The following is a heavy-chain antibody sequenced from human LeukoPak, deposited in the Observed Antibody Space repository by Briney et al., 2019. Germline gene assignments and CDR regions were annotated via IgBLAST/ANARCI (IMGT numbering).Heavy chain of an antibody. V-gene: IGHV3-53*01. CDR1: GFTVSSNY. Sequence: PGGSLRLSCAASGFTVSSNYMSWVRQAPGKGLEWVSVIYSGGSTYYADSVKGRFTISRHNSKNTLYLQMNSLRAEDTAVYYCAKDGSSSWQDKYFQHWGQGTLVTVSS. J-gene: IGHJ1*01. D-gene: IGHD6-13*01. CDR2: IYSGGST. CDR3: AKDGSSSWQDKYFQH.